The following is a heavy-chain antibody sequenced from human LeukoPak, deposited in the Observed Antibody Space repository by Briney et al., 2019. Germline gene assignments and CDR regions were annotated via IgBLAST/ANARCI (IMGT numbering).Heavy chain of an antibody. CDR1: DGSFSGYY. J-gene: IGHJ4*02. V-gene: IGHV4-34*01. Sequence: PSETLSLTCAVYDGSFSGYYWSWIRQPPGKGLEWIGEINHSGSTNYNPSLKSRVTISVDTSKNQFSLKLSSVTAADTAVYYCARHRRSILGGYNFDYWGQGTLVTVSS. D-gene: IGHD5-12*01. CDR3: ARHRRSILGGYNFDY. CDR2: INHSGST.